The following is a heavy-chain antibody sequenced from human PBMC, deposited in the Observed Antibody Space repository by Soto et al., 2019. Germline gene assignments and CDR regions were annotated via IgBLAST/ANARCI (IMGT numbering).Heavy chain of an antibody. CDR3: TRRSSITMVRGGYYYYYMDV. V-gene: IGHV3-73*01. J-gene: IGHJ6*03. CDR1: GFTFSGSA. Sequence: GGSLRLSCAASGFTFSGSAMHWVRQASGKGLEWVGRIRSKANSYATAYAASVKGRFTISRDDSKNTAYLQMNSLKTEDTAVYYCTRRSSITMVRGGYYYYYMDVWGKGTTVTVSS. D-gene: IGHD3-10*01. CDR2: IRSKANSYAT.